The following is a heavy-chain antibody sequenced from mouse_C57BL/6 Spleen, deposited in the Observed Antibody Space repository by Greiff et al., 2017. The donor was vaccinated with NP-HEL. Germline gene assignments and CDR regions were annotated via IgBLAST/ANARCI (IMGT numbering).Heavy chain of an antibody. D-gene: IGHD1-1*01. CDR2: INPNNGGT. CDR1: GYTFTDYY. J-gene: IGHJ2*01. V-gene: IGHV1-26*01. CDR3: ARFTLLLRSYFDY. Sequence: VQLQQSGPELVKPGASVKISCKASGYTFTDYYMNWVKQSHGKSLEWIGDINPNNGGTSYNQKFKGKATLTVDKSSSTAYMELRSLTSEDSAVYYCARFTLLLRSYFDYWGQGTTLTVSS.